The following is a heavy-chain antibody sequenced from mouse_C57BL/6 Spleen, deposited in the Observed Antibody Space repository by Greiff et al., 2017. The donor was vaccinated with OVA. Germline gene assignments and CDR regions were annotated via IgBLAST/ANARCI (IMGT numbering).Heavy chain of an antibody. J-gene: IGHJ4*01. CDR2: IHPNSGST. D-gene: IGHD2-5*01. CDR3: ARERHDSNYRGYYAMDY. Sequence: VQLQQPGAELVKPGASVKLSCKASGYTFTSYWMHWVKQRPGQGLEWIGMIHPNSGSTNYNEKFKSKATLTVDKSSSTAYMQLSSLTSEDSAVYYCARERHDSNYRGYYAMDYWGQGTSVTVSS. V-gene: IGHV1-64*01. CDR1: GYTFTSYW.